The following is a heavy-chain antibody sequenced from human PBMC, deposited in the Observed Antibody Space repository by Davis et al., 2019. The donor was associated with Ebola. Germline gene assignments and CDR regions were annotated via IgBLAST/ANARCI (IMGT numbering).Heavy chain of an antibody. CDR3: ARVPRINKVNYQYYGMDV. CDR2: INSDGSAT. V-gene: IGHV3-74*01. D-gene: IGHD3-10*01. Sequence: HTGGSLRLSCAASGFTFSDYWMHWVRQAPGKGLVWVSRINSDGSATNYADSVKGRFTISRDKAKTTLFLQMNSLRAEDTAVYYCARVPRINKVNYQYYGMDVWGKGTTVTGSS. J-gene: IGHJ6*04. CDR1: GFTFSDYW.